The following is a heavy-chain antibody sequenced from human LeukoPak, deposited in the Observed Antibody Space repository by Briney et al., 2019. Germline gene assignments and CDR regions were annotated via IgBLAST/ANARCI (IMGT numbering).Heavy chain of an antibody. V-gene: IGHV4-34*01. D-gene: IGHD5-24*01. CDR2: INYSGST. CDR3: ARGGGGDGYTIDY. J-gene: IGHJ4*02. Sequence: KSSETLSLTCAVYGGSFSGYYWSWIRQPPGKGLEWIGEINYSGSTNYNPSLKSRVTISVDTSKNQFSLKLSSVTAADTAVYYCARGGGGDGYTIDYWGQGTLVTVSS. CDR1: GGSFSGYY.